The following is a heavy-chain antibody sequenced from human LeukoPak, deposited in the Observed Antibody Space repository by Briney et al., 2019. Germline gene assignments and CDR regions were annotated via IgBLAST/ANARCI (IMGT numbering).Heavy chain of an antibody. CDR2: IYYSGST. J-gene: IGHJ3*02. CDR3: ARHGGATRIVGFLHAFDI. V-gene: IGHV4-59*08. CDR1: GGSISSYY. D-gene: IGHD3-22*01. Sequence: SETLSLTCTVSGGSISSYYWSWIRQPPGKGLEWFGYIYYSGSTNYNPSLKSRVSISLDTSKNQFSLKLSSVTAADTAVYYCARHGGATRIVGFLHAFDIWGQGTVVTVSS.